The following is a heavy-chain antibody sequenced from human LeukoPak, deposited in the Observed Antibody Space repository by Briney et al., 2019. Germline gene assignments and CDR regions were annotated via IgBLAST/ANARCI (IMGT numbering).Heavy chain of an antibody. J-gene: IGHJ4*02. CDR2: IKQDGSEK. CDR1: GFTFSSYS. Sequence: GGSLRLSCAASGFTFSSYSMNWVRQAPGKGLEWVANIKQDGSEKYYVDSVKGRFTISRDNAKNSPYLQMNSLRAEDTAVYYCAREGADGALFDYWGQGTLVTVSS. CDR3: AREGADGALFDY. D-gene: IGHD3-10*01. V-gene: IGHV3-7*01.